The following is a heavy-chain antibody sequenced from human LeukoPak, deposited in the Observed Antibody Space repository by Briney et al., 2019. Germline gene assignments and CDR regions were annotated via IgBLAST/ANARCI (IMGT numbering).Heavy chain of an antibody. CDR3: ARGVVYPAWSGPHWSDY. D-gene: IGHD3-3*01. J-gene: IGHJ4*02. CDR2: IKQDASQE. CDR1: GFTFSSYA. V-gene: IGHV3-7*01. Sequence: PTGGSLRLSCAASGFTFSSYAMSWVRQAPGKGPEWVAHIKQDASQEYHVDSVKGRFTISRDNAKNSLYLQMNSLRAEDTAVYYCARGVVYPAWSGPHWSDYWGQGALVTVSS.